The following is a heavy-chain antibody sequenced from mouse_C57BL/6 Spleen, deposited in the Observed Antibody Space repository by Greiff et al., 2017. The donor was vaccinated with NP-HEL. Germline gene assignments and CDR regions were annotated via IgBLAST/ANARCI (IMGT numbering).Heavy chain of an antibody. CDR2: IHPNSGST. CDR1: GYTFTSYW. Sequence: VKLQQSGAELVKPGASVKLSCKASGYTFTSYWMHWVKQRPGQGLEWIGMIHPNSGSTNYNEKFKSKATLTVDKSSSTAYMQLSSLTSEDSAVYYCARSGGNYWFAYWGQGTLVTVSA. J-gene: IGHJ3*01. D-gene: IGHD2-1*01. V-gene: IGHV1-64*01. CDR3: ARSGGNYWFAY.